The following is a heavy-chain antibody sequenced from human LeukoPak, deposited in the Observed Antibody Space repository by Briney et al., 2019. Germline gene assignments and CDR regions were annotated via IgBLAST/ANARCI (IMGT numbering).Heavy chain of an antibody. CDR1: GFIVSSNY. D-gene: IGHD2-2*01. Sequence: GGSLRLSCAASGFIVSSNYMNWVRQAPGKGLEWVSIIYSNGSTFYADSVKGRFTVSRDTFKNILSLQMNSLRAEDTAKYYCARDFCSSDACPFRDDAFDLWGQGTMVTVSS. V-gene: IGHV3-53*01. J-gene: IGHJ3*01. CDR3: ARDFCSSDACPFRDDAFDL. CDR2: IYSNGST.